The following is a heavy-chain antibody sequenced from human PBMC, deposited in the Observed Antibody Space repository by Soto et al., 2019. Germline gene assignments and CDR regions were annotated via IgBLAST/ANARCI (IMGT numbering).Heavy chain of an antibody. Sequence: SETLSLTCTVPGCSISSIDYYWSWIRQHPGNGLEWIGYIYYSGSTYYNPSLKSRVTISVDTSKNQFSLKLSSVTAADTALYYCARVDQYSRGYSSSASYAFDIWGQGTMVT. V-gene: IGHV4-30-4*08. CDR2: IYYSGST. J-gene: IGHJ3*02. CDR3: ARVDQYSRGYSSSASYAFDI. CDR1: GCSISSIDYY. D-gene: IGHD6-6*01.